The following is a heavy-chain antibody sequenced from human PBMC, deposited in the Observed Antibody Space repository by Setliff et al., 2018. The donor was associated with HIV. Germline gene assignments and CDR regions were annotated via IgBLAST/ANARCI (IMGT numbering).Heavy chain of an antibody. D-gene: IGHD3-16*01. Sequence: ASVKVSCKASGYTFINFGITWVRQAPGQGLEWTGWISAYNGNTNYAQKFQGRVTFTRDTSASAAYMDLSSLRSEDTAVYYCARIWGIPPLYYFDYWGQGTLVTVSS. J-gene: IGHJ4*02. CDR1: GYTFINFG. CDR2: ISAYNGNT. CDR3: ARIWGIPPLYYFDY. V-gene: IGHV1-18*01.